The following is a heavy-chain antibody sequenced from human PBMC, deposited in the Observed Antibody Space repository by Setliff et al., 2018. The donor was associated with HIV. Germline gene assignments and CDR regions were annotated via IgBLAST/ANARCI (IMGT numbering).Heavy chain of an antibody. CDR3: AREDYYDSY. D-gene: IGHD3-22*01. Sequence: ASVKVSCKASGGGFSNHAISWVRQAPGQGLEWMGEIIPIFSTANYAQRFRGRVTITADESTDTVYLEMSSLRYEDTAIYYCAREDYYDSYWGQGTLVTVSS. J-gene: IGHJ4*02. V-gene: IGHV1-69*13. CDR2: IIPIFSTA. CDR1: GGGFSNHA.